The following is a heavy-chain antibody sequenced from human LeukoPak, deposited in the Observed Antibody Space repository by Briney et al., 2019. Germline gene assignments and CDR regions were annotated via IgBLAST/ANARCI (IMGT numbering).Heavy chain of an antibody. V-gene: IGHV3-15*01. Sequence: GGSLRLYCAASGFTFSNAWMSWVRQAPGKGLEGVGRIKRKSDGATTDYAAPVNVRFTISRDDSKHTLYLQMNSLKTEDTAVYYCTTDSEVVTGTLEGFDYWGQGTLVTVSS. CDR3: TTDSEVVTGTLEGFDY. CDR2: IKRKSDGATT. J-gene: IGHJ4*02. D-gene: IGHD2-21*02. CDR1: GFTFSNAW.